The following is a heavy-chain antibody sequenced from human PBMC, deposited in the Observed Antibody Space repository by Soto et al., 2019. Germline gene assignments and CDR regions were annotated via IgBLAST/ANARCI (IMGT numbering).Heavy chain of an antibody. V-gene: IGHV3-73*01. D-gene: IGHD4-17*01. J-gene: IGHJ4*02. CDR3: TIQLSDYGDYEDY. Sequence: GGSLRLSCAASGFTFSGSAMHWVRQASGKGLEWVGRIRSKANSYATAYAASVKGRFTISRDDSKNTAYLQMNSLKTEDTAVYYCTIQLSDYGDYEDYWGQGTLVTVSS. CDR1: GFTFSGSA. CDR2: IRSKANSYAT.